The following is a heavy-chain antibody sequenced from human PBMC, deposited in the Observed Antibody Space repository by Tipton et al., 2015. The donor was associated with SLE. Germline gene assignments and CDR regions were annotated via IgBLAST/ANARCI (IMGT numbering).Heavy chain of an antibody. J-gene: IGHJ6*02. D-gene: IGHD3-10*01. CDR1: GFSFNTYA. CDR3: ARDGMVQGFYGMDV. CDR2: ISYDGSNK. Sequence: SLRLSCEASGFSFNTYAIHWVRQAPGKGLEWVAVISYDGSNKYYADSVKGRFTISRDNSKNTLYLQMNSLRAEDTAVYYCARDGMVQGFYGMDVWGQGTTVTVSS. V-gene: IGHV3-30*14.